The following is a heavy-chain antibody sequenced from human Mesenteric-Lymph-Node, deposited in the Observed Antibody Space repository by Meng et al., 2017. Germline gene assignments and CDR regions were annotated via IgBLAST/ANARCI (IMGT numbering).Heavy chain of an antibody. CDR2: IYHGVNI. Sequence: QESGPGLGRPYQPPALTWFVSGDSITSGDYSWTWIRQPPGKGLEWIGYIYHGVNIYYTPSLRSRVTISVDKSRNQFSLKLTSVSAADTAVYHCLRGSGGSVWGQGTLVTVSS. D-gene: IGHD3-10*01. CDR3: LRGSGGSV. J-gene: IGHJ4*02. V-gene: IGHV4-30-2*01. CDR1: GDSITSGDYS.